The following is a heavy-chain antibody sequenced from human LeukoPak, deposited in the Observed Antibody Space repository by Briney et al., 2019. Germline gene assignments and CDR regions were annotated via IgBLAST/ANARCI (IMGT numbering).Heavy chain of an antibody. V-gene: IGHV4-4*08. CDR3: ARDKAHSYRYYFDP. J-gene: IGHJ4*02. CDR2: IASGTT. CDR1: GDAISTYY. Sequence: MASETLSLTCTVSGDAISTYYWNWIRQTPGKGLEWVGHIASGTTDYNPSLKSRAIISVDTSKNQISLRLTSVTAADTAVYYCARDKAHSYRYYFDPWGPGTQVLVSS. D-gene: IGHD3-16*02.